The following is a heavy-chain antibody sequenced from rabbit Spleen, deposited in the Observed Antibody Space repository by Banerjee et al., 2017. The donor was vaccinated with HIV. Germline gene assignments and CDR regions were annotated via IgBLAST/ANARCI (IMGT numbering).Heavy chain of an antibody. Sequence: EESGGDLVKPEGSLTLTCTASGFSFSNNYWICWVRQAPGKGLEWIACIYAGSGTTDYATWAKGRFTISATSSTTVTLQMTSLTAADTATYFCARDLSTTASAWELWGPGTLVTVS. J-gene: IGHJ4*01. V-gene: IGHV1S45*01. D-gene: IGHD7-1*01. CDR1: GFSFSNNYW. CDR2: IYAGSGTT. CDR3: ARDLSTTASAWEL.